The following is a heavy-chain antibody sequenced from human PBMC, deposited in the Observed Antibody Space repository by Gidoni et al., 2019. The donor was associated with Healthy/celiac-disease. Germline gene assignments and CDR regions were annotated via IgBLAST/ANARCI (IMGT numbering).Heavy chain of an antibody. Sequence: EVQLVEAGGGVVQPGGSLRPCCAASGFTFRSHAMRGVRQAPGKGLECVSAIIGSVGITYYAYSVKGRFTPSRDNSNTTLYLQMNSLSAEDTAVYYCAKDQRKYSSSWYRHEEYFQHWGQGTLVTVSS. V-gene: IGHV3-23*04. D-gene: IGHD6-13*01. CDR3: AKDQRKYSSSWYRHEEYFQH. J-gene: IGHJ1*01. CDR1: GFTFRSHA. CDR2: IIGSVGIT.